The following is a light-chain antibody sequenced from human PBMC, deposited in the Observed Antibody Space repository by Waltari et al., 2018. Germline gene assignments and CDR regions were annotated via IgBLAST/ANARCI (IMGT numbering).Light chain of an antibody. CDR2: RDS. CDR3: RSADFSRSHTSYV. CDR1: GLAGHY. V-gene: IGLV3-25*03. Sequence: YELAQPPSVSVSPGQTARIPCSGNGLAGHYVYWYQQKAGQAPVLVMYRDSERPSGVPERFSGSSSGTTVTWIISGVQAEAEADYYCRSADFSRSHTSYVFGTGTKVTVL. J-gene: IGLJ1*01.